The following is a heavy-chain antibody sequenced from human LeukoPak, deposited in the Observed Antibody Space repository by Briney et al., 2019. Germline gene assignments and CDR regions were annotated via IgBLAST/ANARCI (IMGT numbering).Heavy chain of an antibody. J-gene: IGHJ6*02. V-gene: IGHV3-7*02. D-gene: IGHD2-2*01. CDR3: AKVRYCSSTSCYAGYYYYYGMDV. CDR2: IKQDGGEK. Sequence: PGGSLRLSCAPSGFTFSSYWMSWVRQAPGKGLEWVANIKQDGGEKYYVDSVKGRFTISRDNSKNTLYLQMNSLRAEDTAVCYCAKVRYCSSTSCYAGYYYYYGMDVWGQGTTVTVSS. CDR1: GFTFSSYW.